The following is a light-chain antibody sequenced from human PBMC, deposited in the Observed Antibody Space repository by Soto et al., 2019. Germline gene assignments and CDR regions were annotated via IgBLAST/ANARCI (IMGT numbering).Light chain of an antibody. J-gene: IGLJ3*02. CDR1: SSNIGTYG. Sequence: QSVLTQPPSASGTPGQRVTISCSGSSSNIGTYGVNWYQQLPGTAPKFLIYSNNLRPSGVPDRFSGSKSGTSASLAISGLQSEDDADYYCCSYAGSYTWVFGGGTKLTVL. CDR3: CSYAGSYTWV. V-gene: IGLV1-44*01. CDR2: SNN.